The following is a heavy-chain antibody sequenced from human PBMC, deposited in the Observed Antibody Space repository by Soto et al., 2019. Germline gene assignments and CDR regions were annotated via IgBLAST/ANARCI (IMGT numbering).Heavy chain of an antibody. Sequence: EVQLVESGGGLVQPGGSLRLSCAASGFTFSSHWMHWVRQAPGKGLVWVSRISRDGSNTNYADSVKGRFTISRDNAKNTLYLQMNSLRAEDTAVYYCARESSIGGHYSMDVWGKGTAVTVSS. CDR1: GFTFSSHW. CDR3: ARESSIGGHYSMDV. D-gene: IGHD1-26*01. CDR2: ISRDGSNT. J-gene: IGHJ6*04. V-gene: IGHV3-74*01.